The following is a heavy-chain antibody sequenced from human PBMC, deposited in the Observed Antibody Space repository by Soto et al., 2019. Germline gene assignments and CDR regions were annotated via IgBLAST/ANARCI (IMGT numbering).Heavy chain of an antibody. J-gene: IGHJ5*02. V-gene: IGHV3-33*01. CDR2: IWYDGSNK. D-gene: IGHD6-13*01. Sequence: QVQLVESGGGVVQPGRSLRLSCAASGFTFSSYGMHWVRQAPGKGLEWVAVIWYDGSNKYYAGSVKGRFTISRDNSKNTLYLQMNSLRAEDTAVYYCARDRGSSSWYEDNWFDPWGQGTLVTVSS. CDR3: ARDRGSSSWYEDNWFDP. CDR1: GFTFSSYG.